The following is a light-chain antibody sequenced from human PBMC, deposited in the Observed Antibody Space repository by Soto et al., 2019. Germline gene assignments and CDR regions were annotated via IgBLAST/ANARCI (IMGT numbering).Light chain of an antibody. CDR3: QHYNNWPLT. V-gene: IGKV3-15*01. CDR1: QSVSSY. Sequence: EIVFTQSPATLSLSPGERATLSCRASQSVSSYLAWYQQKPGQAPRLLIYDAPTRDTGIPARFSGSGSGTEFTLSITSLQSDDFALYFCQHYNNWPLTFGGGTKVDIK. J-gene: IGKJ4*01. CDR2: DAP.